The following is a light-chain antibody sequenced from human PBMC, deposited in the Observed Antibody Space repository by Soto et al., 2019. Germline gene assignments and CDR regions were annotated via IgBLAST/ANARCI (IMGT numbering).Light chain of an antibody. CDR3: QQYNSYSIT. CDR1: QTISSW. Sequence: DIQMTQSPSTLSGSVGDRVTITCQASQTISSWLAWYQQKPGKAPKLLIYKASTLKSGVPSRFSGSGSGTEFTLTISSLQPDDFATYYCQQYNSYSITFGQGTRLEI. J-gene: IGKJ5*01. V-gene: IGKV1-5*03. CDR2: KAS.